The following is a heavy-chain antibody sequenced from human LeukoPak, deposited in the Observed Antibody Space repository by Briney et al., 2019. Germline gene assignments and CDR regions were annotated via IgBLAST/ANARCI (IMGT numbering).Heavy chain of an antibody. V-gene: IGHV3-30-3*01. CDR3: ARYNTEISAYWVNYYFDL. D-gene: IGHD3-22*01. J-gene: IGHJ2*01. Sequence: GGSLRLSCAASGFTFSSYAMHWVRQAPGKGREWVAVISYDGSNKYYADSVKGRFTISRDNSKNTLYLQMNSLRAEDTAVYYCARYNTEISAYWVNYYFDLWGRGTLVTVSS. CDR1: GFTFSSYA. CDR2: ISYDGSNK.